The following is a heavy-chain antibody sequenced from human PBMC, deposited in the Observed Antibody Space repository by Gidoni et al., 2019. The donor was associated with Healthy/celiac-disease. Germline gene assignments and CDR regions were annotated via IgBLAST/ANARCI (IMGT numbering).Heavy chain of an antibody. D-gene: IGHD5-18*01. CDR1: GFTFSSYS. J-gene: IGHJ4*02. CDR3: ARDWGLTLIQLWSDY. Sequence: EVQLVESGGGLVKPGGSLRLSCAASGFTFSSYSMNWVRQAPGKGLGWFSSISSSSSYLYYADSVKGRFTISRDNAKNSLYLQMNSLRAEDTAVYYCARDWGLTLIQLWSDYWGQGTLVTVSS. V-gene: IGHV3-21*01. CDR2: ISSSSSYL.